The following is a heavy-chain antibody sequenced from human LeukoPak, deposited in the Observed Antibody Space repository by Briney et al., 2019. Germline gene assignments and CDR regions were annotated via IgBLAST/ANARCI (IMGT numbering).Heavy chain of an antibody. Sequence: SLRLSCAASGFTFSSYAMSWVRQAPGKGLEWVSAISGSGGSTYYAVSVKGRFTISRDNSKNTLYLQMNILRAEDTPIYDYSQLRFWEWLCNFDYWGQGTLVTVSS. D-gene: IGHD3-3*01. J-gene: IGHJ4*02. CDR3: SQLRFWEWLCNFDY. V-gene: IGHV3-23*01. CDR2: ISGSGGST. CDR1: GFTFSSYA.